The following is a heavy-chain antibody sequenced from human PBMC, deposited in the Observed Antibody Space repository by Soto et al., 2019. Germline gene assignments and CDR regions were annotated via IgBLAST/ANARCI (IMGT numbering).Heavy chain of an antibody. CDR1: GYTFTSYG. J-gene: IGHJ4*02. CDR3: ARGPSGDKIDY. Sequence: ASVKVSCKASGYTFTSYGISWVRQAPGQGLEWMGWISAYNGNTNYAQNLKGRVTISADTSETQFSLKLSSVSAADTAVYYCARGPSGDKIDYWGQGIQVTVSS. CDR2: ISAYNGNT. V-gene: IGHV1-18*01. D-gene: IGHD7-27*01.